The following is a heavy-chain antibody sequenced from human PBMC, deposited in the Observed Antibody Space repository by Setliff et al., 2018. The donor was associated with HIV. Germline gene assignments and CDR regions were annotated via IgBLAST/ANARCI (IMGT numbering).Heavy chain of an antibody. CDR2: IILSGSI. Sequence: SETLSLTCAVYGGSFNDYYWSWIRQPPGKGLEWIGEIILSGSINYNPSLKSRVTISVDTYNNQFSLNMNSVNAADTAVYYCARGYASGYDAYGYWGQGTLVTVS. CDR3: ARGYASGYDAYGY. CDR1: GGSFNDYY. V-gene: IGHV4-34*01. D-gene: IGHD5-12*01. J-gene: IGHJ4*02.